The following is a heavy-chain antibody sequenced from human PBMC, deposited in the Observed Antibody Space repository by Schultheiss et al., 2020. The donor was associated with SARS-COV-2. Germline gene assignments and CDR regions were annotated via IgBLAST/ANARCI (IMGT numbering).Heavy chain of an antibody. CDR1: GFTFSNYP. Sequence: GGSLRLSCAASGFTFSNYPMYWVRQAPGKGLEWVAVMSYDGSNRYYADSVKGRFTISRDNSKNTLYLQMNSLRAEDTAVYYCAKGRGDTAMVLVGWGQGTLVTVSS. D-gene: IGHD5-18*01. CDR3: AKGRGDTAMVLVG. V-gene: IGHV3-30*07. CDR2: MSYDGSNR. J-gene: IGHJ4*02.